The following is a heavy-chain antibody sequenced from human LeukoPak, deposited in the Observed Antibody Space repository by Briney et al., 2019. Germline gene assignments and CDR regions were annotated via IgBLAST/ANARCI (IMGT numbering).Heavy chain of an antibody. CDR3: AKAGFTVTQIDY. J-gene: IGHJ4*02. D-gene: IGHD3-22*01. CDR1: GFTLSNYW. CDR2: IKEDGSEK. V-gene: IGHV3-7*01. Sequence: SGGSLRLSCVASGFTLSNYWMSWVRQASGKGLEWVANIKEDGSEKYYVGSVKGRFTLSRDNAKNSLYLHMDSLTAEDTAVYYCAKAGFTVTQIDYWGQGTLVTVSS.